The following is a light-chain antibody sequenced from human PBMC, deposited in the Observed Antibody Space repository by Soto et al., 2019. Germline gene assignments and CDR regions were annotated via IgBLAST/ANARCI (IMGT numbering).Light chain of an antibody. CDR3: SSYTSSNTYNYV. Sequence: QSALNQPASVSGSPGQSITISCTGTSSDVGGYNYVSWYQQHPGKAPKLMIYDVSNRPSGVSNRFSGSKSGNTASLTISGLQAEDEADYYCSSYTSSNTYNYVFGTGTRSPS. CDR1: SSDVGGYNY. V-gene: IGLV2-14*01. CDR2: DVS. J-gene: IGLJ1*01.